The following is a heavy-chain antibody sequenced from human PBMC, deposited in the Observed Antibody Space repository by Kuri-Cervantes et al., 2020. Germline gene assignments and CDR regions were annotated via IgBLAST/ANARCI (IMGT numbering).Heavy chain of an antibody. CDR2: IFSNDEK. CDR3: ARTVGIVVVPAATPKRGYYYYGMDV. D-gene: IGHD2-2*01. Sequence: SGPTLVKPTETLTLTCTVSGFSLSNARMGVSWIRQPPGKALEWLAHIFSNDEKSYSTSLKSRLTISKDTSKSQVVLTMTNMDPVDTATYYCARTVGIVVVPAATPKRGYYYYGMDVWGQGTTVTDSS. V-gene: IGHV2-26*01. J-gene: IGHJ6*02. CDR1: GFSLSNARMG.